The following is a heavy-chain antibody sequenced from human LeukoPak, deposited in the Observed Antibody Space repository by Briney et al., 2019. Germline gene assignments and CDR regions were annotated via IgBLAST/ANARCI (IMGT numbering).Heavy chain of an antibody. J-gene: IGHJ4*02. CDR3: AKGRSGIAAAGLNY. Sequence: GGSLRLSCAASGFTFSSCAMTWVRQVPGKGLEWVSGISGSGGATYYADSVKGRFTISRDNSKNTLYLQMNSLRAEDTAVYYCAKGRSGIAAAGLNYWGQGTLVTVSS. V-gene: IGHV3-23*01. CDR1: GFTFSSCA. D-gene: IGHD6-13*01. CDR2: ISGSGGAT.